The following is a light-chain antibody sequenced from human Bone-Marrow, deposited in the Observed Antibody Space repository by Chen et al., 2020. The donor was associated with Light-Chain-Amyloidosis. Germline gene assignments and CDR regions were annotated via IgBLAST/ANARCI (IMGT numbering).Light chain of an antibody. CDR1: QSIATY. J-gene: IGKJ1*01. Sequence: IVLTHSPTSLSLAPGERATLSCRASQSIATYLAWFQQRPGQPPRVLMYDASTRATGIPARWSGSGSGTSFTLTVSSLEPEDFAVYYCQQRSSWPTFGQGTRVE. CDR3: QQRSSWPT. V-gene: IGKV3-11*01. CDR2: DAS.